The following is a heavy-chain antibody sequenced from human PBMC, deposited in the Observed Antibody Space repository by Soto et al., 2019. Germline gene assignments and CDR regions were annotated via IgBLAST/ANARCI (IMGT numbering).Heavy chain of an antibody. CDR1: GFNFSTYG. V-gene: IGHV3-30*18. D-gene: IGHD3-16*02. J-gene: IGHJ3*02. Sequence: QVQLVESGGGGVQPGRSLRLSCAASGFNFSTYGMHWVRQAPGKGLEWVAMISYDGSSKHYGDSMKGRFTIYRDNSKNTVYLQMNSPGAEDKGVYYCAKDKCYRRMTCAFDIWGQGTMVTVSS. CDR2: ISYDGSSK. CDR3: AKDKCYRRMTCAFDI.